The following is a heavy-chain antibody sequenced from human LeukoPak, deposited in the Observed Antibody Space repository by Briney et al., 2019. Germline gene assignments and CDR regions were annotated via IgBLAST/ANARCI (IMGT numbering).Heavy chain of an antibody. CDR2: IYYSGST. J-gene: IGHJ6*02. CDR3: ARDGYCTNGVCPYYYGMDV. V-gene: IGHV4-30-4*01. Sequence: PSETLSLTCTVSGGSISSGDYYWSWIRQPPGKGLEWIGYIYYSGSTYYNPSLKSRVTISVDTSKNQFSLKLSSVTAADTAVYYCARDGYCTNGVCPYYYGMDVWGQGTTVTVSS. CDR1: GGSISSGDYY. D-gene: IGHD2-8*01.